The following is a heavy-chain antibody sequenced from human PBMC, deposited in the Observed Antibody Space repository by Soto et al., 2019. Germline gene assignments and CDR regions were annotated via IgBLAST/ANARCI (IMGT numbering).Heavy chain of an antibody. V-gene: IGHV1-18*01. CDR3: ARDGGGRPDP. CDR2: ISAHNSHT. Sequence: QVHLVQSGAEVKKPGASLKVSCKASGYTFPSYGISWLRQAPGQGLVLMGWISAHNSHTKYTQNFQGRVTMTTDISTSTAHMELRGLRAGETAVYYCARDGGGRPDPWGQGTLVTVSS. D-gene: IGHD2-15*01. CDR1: GYTFPSYG. J-gene: IGHJ5*02.